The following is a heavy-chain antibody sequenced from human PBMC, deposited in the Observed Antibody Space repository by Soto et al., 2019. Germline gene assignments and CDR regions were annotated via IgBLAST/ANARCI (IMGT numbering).Heavy chain of an antibody. Sequence: SETLSLTCAVYGGSFSGYYWSWIRQPPGKGLEWIGEINHSGSTNYNPSLKSRVTISVDTSKNQFSLKPSSVTAADTAVYYCARVGSDSSGYYTSGTDYWGQGTLVTVSS. CDR2: INHSGST. CDR3: ARVGSDSSGYYTSGTDY. D-gene: IGHD3-22*01. CDR1: GGSFSGYY. V-gene: IGHV4-34*01. J-gene: IGHJ4*02.